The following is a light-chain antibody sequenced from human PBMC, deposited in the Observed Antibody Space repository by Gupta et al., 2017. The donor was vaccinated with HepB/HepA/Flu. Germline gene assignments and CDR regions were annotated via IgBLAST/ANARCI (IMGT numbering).Light chain of an antibody. CDR1: SGSVSTNFY. J-gene: IGLJ3*02. V-gene: IGLV8-61*01. Sequence: QTVVTQEPSFSVSPGGTVTLTCGFTSGSVSTNFYPSWYQQTPGQAPRALIYNKNTRSAGVPDRFSGSIRGNTAALTITGAKEDDESDYYCLWDVTRGLWVFGGGTKLTVL. CDR2: NKN. CDR3: LWDVTRGLWV.